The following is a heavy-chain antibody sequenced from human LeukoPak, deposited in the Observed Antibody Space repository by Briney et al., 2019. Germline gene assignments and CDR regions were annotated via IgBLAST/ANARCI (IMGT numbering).Heavy chain of an antibody. CDR2: INPSGGST. J-gene: IGHJ4*02. D-gene: IGHD6-19*01. Sequence: ASVKVSCKASGYTFTSYYMHWVRQAPGQGLEWMGIINPSGGSTSYAQKFQGRVTMTRDTSTSTVYTELSSLRSEDTAVYYCARSPYSSGWSPFFDYWGQGTLVTVSS. CDR1: GYTFTSYY. V-gene: IGHV1-46*01. CDR3: ARSPYSSGWSPFFDY.